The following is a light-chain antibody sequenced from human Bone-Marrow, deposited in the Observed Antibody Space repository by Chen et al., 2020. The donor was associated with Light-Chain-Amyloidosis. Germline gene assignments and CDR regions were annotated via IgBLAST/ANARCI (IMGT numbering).Light chain of an antibody. CDR3: QSADSSGTYEVI. J-gene: IGLJ2*01. Sequence: SYELTQPPSVSVSPGQTPRITCSGDDLPTKYAYWYQQKPGQAPVLVIQRETERSSEISERFSGSRSGTTDTMTISGVKAEDEADYHCQSADSSGTYEVIFGGETKLPVL. CDR1: DLPTKY. CDR2: RET. V-gene: IGLV3-25*03.